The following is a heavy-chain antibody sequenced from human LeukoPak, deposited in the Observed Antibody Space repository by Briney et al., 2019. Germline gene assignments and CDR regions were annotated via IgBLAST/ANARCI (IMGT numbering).Heavy chain of an antibody. J-gene: IGHJ6*03. CDR3: ARGIPAAIGGSYYMDV. CDR1: GGCISSYY. Sequence: MASETLSLTCTVSGGCISSYYWSWIRQPAGKGLGWIGRIYTSGSTNYNPSLKSRVTMSVDTSKNQFSLKLSSVTAADTAVYYCARGIPAAIGGSYYMDVWGKGTTVTVSS. D-gene: IGHD2-2*02. V-gene: IGHV4-4*07. CDR2: IYTSGST.